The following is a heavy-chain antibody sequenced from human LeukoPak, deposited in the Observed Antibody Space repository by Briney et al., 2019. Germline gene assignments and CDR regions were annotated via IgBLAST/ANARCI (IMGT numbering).Heavy chain of an antibody. V-gene: IGHV3-21*01. J-gene: IGHJ6*02. CDR3: AKDLQQLPERAWYYYGMDV. Sequence: GGSLRLSCAASGFTFSSYSMNWVRQAPGKGLEWVSSISSSSSYIYYADSVKGRFTISRDNSKNTLYLQMNSLRAEDTAVYYCAKDLQQLPERAWYYYGMDVWGQGTTVTVSS. CDR2: ISSSSSYI. D-gene: IGHD6-13*01. CDR1: GFTFSSYS.